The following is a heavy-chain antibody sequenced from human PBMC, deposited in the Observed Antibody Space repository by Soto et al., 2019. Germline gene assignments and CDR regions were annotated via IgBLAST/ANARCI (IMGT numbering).Heavy chain of an antibody. Sequence: SVKVSCKASGGTFSSYTISWVRQAPGQGLEWMGRIIPIFGTANYAQKFQGRVTITADESTSTAYMELSSLRSEGTAVYYCARTEIFYILDYWGQGTLVTVSS. CDR2: IIPIFGTA. D-gene: IGHD3-3*01. CDR3: ARTEIFYILDY. CDR1: GGTFSSYT. J-gene: IGHJ4*02. V-gene: IGHV1-69*13.